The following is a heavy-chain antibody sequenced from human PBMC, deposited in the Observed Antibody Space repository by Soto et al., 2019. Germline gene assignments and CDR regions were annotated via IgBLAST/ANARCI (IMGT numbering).Heavy chain of an antibody. CDR1: GFAFTNYG. Sequence: QVQMVESGGGVVQPGRSLRLSCAASGFAFTNYGMHWVRQAPGKGLEWVAFVSNDGSKKYYADSVKGRFTISRDNSENIVYLQMTSLRPDDTAVFYCARDVAMPTGLGLGYWGQGTLVTVSS. D-gene: IGHD2-2*01. J-gene: IGHJ4*02. CDR3: ARDVAMPTGLGLGY. V-gene: IGHV3-30*03. CDR2: VSNDGSKK.